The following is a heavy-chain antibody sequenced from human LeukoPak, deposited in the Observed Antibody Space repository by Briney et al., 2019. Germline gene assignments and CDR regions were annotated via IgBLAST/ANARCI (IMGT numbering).Heavy chain of an antibody. D-gene: IGHD2-15*01. CDR1: GFTFSSYA. Sequence: GGSLRLSCAASGFTFSSYAMRWVRQAPGKGLEWVAVISYDGSNKYYADSVKGRFTISRDNSKNTLYLQMNSLRVEDTAIYYCAKDLRYCSDGSCRAVIALDIWGQGTIVTVSP. J-gene: IGHJ3*02. CDR2: ISYDGSNK. V-gene: IGHV3-30-3*01. CDR3: AKDLRYCSDGSCRAVIALDI.